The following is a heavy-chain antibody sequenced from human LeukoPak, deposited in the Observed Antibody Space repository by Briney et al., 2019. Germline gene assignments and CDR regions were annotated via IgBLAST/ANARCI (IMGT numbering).Heavy chain of an antibody. V-gene: IGHV4-39*01. J-gene: IGHJ5*02. D-gene: IGHD3-3*01. Sequence: SETLSLTCTVSGGSISTTNYYWGWIRQPPGRDLEWIGSIYSSGNTYYNPSLESRVTISVDTSKNQLSLKLTSATAADTSVYYCARHSGLRSPFDPWGQGTQVTVSS. CDR2: IYSSGNT. CDR1: GGSISTTNYY. CDR3: ARHSGLRSPFDP.